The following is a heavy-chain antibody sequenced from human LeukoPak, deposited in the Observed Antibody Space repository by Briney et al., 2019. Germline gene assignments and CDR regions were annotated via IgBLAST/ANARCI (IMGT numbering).Heavy chain of an antibody. D-gene: IGHD1-26*01. CDR3: ARGGSYYVHY. CDR2: ISYDGSNK. CDR1: GFTFSSYA. Sequence: GGSLRLSCAASGFTFSSYAMHWVRQAPGKGLEWVAVISYDGSNKYYADSVKGRFTISRDNSKNTLYLQMNSLRAEDTAVYYCARGGSYYVHYWGQGTLVTVSS. V-gene: IGHV3-30-3*01. J-gene: IGHJ4*02.